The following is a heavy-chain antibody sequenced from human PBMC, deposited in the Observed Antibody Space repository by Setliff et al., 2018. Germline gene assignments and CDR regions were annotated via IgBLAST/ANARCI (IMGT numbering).Heavy chain of an antibody. V-gene: IGHV3-74*01. D-gene: IGHD7-27*01. CDR2: INGDATIA. CDR3: AALDWGEKFFNVDA. Sequence: PGGSLRLSCAASEFRFSIYGMHWVRQAPGKGLEWVSRINGDATIAHYADSVKGRFTISRDNARNALYLQMVSLRGEDTGVYFCAALDWGEKFFNVDAWGKGTTVTVSS. J-gene: IGHJ6*04. CDR1: EFRFSIYG.